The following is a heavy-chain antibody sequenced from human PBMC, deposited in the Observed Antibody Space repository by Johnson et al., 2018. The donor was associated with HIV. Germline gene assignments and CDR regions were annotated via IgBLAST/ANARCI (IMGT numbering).Heavy chain of an antibody. V-gene: IGHV3-30*03. CDR1: GFAFSNFG. Sequence: QVQLVESGGGVVQPGRSLRLSCAASGFAFSNFGMHWVRQAPGKGLEWVAVTSYDGTNKYYADSVKGRFTISRDNSKNTLSLQMNSLSVEDTAVYYCARPSGSGWSSDAFDIWGQGTMVTVSS. J-gene: IGHJ3*02. CDR3: ARPSGSGWSSDAFDI. D-gene: IGHD6-19*01. CDR2: TSYDGTNK.